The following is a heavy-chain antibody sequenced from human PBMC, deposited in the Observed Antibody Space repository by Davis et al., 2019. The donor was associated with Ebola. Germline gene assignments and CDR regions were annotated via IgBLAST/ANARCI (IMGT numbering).Heavy chain of an antibody. CDR2: ISGSGGST. CDR3: AKDYFDY. V-gene: IGHV3-23*01. Sequence: GESLKISCSASGFSFRTYWMAWVRRAPGKGLEWVSAISGSGGSTYYADSVKGRFTISRDNSKNTLYLQMNSLRAEDTAVYYCAKDYFDYWGQGTLVTVSS. J-gene: IGHJ4*02. CDR1: GFSFRTYW.